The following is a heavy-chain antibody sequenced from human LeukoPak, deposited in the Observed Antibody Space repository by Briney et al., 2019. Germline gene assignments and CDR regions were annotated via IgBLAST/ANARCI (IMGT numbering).Heavy chain of an antibody. D-gene: IGHD6-19*01. CDR3: AKPSSGGLAVTAYWCRP. J-gene: IGHJ5*01. CDR1: GFAFSVYA. CDR2: INANSIST. Sequence: PGGSLRLSCAASGFAFSVYAMSWLRQPPGKGLEWVSTINANSISTSYAASVRGRFTISRDNAKDTLYLQLNTLRADDTATYYCAKPSSGGLAVTAYWCRPWGQGTLVVVSS. V-gene: IGHV3-23*01.